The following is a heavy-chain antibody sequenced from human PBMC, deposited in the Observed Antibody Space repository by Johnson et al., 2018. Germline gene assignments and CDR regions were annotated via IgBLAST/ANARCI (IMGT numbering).Heavy chain of an antibody. CDR2: MYTGGST. Sequence: EVQLVESGGGLVQPGGSLRLSCAASGFTVSSNYMSWVRQAPGKGLEWVSVMYTGGSTYYADSVKGRFTISRDNSKNTGYLQMNSLRVEDTAVYYCAKGMAAAAAYFASWGQGTRVTVSA. CDR1: GFTVSSNY. J-gene: IGHJ4*02. D-gene: IGHD6-13*01. CDR3: AKGMAAAAAYFAS. V-gene: IGHV3-53*02.